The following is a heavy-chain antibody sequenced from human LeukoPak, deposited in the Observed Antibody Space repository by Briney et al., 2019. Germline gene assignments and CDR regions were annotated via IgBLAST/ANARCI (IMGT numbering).Heavy chain of an antibody. CDR2: ISSSSSTI. CDR1: GFTFSSYS. CDR3: AKNRRGRITIFGVVHWHFDL. V-gene: IGHV3-48*01. Sequence: PGGSLRLSCAASGFTFSSYSMNWVRQAPGKGLEWVSYISSSSSTIYYADSVKGRFTISRDNAKNSLYLQMNSLRAEDTAVYYCAKNRRGRITIFGVVHWHFDLWGRGTLVTVSS. D-gene: IGHD3-3*01. J-gene: IGHJ2*01.